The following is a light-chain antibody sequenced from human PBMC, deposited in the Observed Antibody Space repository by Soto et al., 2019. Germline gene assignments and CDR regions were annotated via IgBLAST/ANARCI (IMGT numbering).Light chain of an antibody. Sequence: AIQMTQSPSSLSASVGDRVTITCRASQGIRNDLGWYQQKPGKAPKLLIYAASSLQSGVPSRFSGSGSGTDFTLTNSSLQPEDFATYYCLPDYNYPWTFGQGTKVEIK. CDR3: LPDYNYPWT. J-gene: IGKJ1*01. CDR1: QGIRND. CDR2: AAS. V-gene: IGKV1-6*01.